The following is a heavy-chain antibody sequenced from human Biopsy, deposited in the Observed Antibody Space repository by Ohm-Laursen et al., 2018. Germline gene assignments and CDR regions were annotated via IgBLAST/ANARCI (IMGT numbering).Heavy chain of an antibody. CDR3: ARLGSGDYFPTFFDF. D-gene: IGHD5-12*01. CDR1: GVSINGGRYY. V-gene: IGHV4-31*11. J-gene: IGHJ4*02. Sequence: TLSLTCAVSGVSINGGRYYWNWIRHHPGKGLEWIGNIFYSANTYYNPSLKSRVTISVDTSKNQFSLKLSSVTAADTAVYYCARLGSGDYFPTFFDFWGQGALLTVSS. CDR2: IFYSANT.